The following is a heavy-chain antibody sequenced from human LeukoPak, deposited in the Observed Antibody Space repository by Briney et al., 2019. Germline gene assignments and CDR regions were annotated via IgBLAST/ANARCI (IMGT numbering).Heavy chain of an antibody. CDR2: INRGGNEI. J-gene: IGHJ4*02. CDR1: GFTFSDYW. CDR3: ARVGAWELQRVFDY. Sequence: AGSLSLSCAASGFTFSDYWMTWVRHVPAKGLERVANINRGGNEIHYVDSVKSRFTISRDNAKNSLYLQLVSLRVEDTAVYYCARVGAWELQRVFDYWGQGTLVTVSS. D-gene: IGHD1-26*01. V-gene: IGHV3-7*01.